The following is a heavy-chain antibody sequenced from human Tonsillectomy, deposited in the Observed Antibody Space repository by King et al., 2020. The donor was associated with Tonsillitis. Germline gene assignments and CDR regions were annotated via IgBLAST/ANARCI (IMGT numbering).Heavy chain of an antibody. J-gene: IGHJ3*01. CDR3: AKGGMTTVTTKAFDV. V-gene: IGHV3-23*04. D-gene: IGHD4-17*01. CDR2: MRGSGVTI. Sequence: VQLVESGGGLVQPGGSLRLSCVASVFIFSSNAMSWVRQAPGKGLEWFSGMRGSGVTIYYADFVKGRLTISRDHSKNTLFVQMNSLRAEDTAVYYCAKGGMTTVTTKAFDVWGQGTMVTVSS. CDR1: VFIFSSNA.